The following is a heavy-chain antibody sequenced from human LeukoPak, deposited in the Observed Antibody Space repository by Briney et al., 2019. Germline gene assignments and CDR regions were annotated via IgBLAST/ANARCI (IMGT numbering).Heavy chain of an antibody. CDR2: IHSRGIT. CDR1: GGSISSGTYY. D-gene: IGHD3-10*01. CDR3: ARTYYYGSGSTRFDP. J-gene: IGHJ5*02. Sequence: SQTLSLTCTASGGSISSGTYYWNWLRQPAGKGLEWIGRIHSRGITNYNPFLKSRVTISLDTSKNQFSLRLSSVTAADTAVYYCARTYYYGSGSTRFDPWGQGTLVTVSS. V-gene: IGHV4-61*02.